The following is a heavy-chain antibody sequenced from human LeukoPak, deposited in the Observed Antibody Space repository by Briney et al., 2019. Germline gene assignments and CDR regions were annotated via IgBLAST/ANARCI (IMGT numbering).Heavy chain of an antibody. D-gene: IGHD2-15*01. Sequence: AGGSLRLSCAASGFTFSSYSMNWVRQAPGKGLEWVTSISSSSSYIYYADSVKGRFTISRDNATNSLYLQMNSLRAEDTAVYYCARSSPIMTPKAYYFDYWGQGTLVTVSS. J-gene: IGHJ4*02. CDR2: ISSSSSYI. V-gene: IGHV3-21*01. CDR3: ARSSPIMTPKAYYFDY. CDR1: GFTFSSYS.